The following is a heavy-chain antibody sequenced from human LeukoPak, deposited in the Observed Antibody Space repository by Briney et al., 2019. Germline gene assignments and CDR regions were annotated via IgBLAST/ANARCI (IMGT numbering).Heavy chain of an antibody. CDR3: ARHGTGLWFGELLDY. J-gene: IGHJ4*02. Sequence: PSQTLSLTCTVSGGSISSGGYYWSWIRQHPGKGLEWIGYIYYSGSTNYNPSLKSRVTISVDTSKNQFSLKLSSVTAADTAVYYCARHGTGLWFGELLDYWGQGTLVTVSS. V-gene: IGHV4-31*03. D-gene: IGHD3-10*01. CDR1: GGSISSGGYY. CDR2: IYYSGST.